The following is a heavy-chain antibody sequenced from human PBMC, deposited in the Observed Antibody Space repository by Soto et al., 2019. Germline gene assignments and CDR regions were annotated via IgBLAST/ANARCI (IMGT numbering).Heavy chain of an antibody. Sequence: EVQLLESGGGLVQPGESLRLSCAFSGFIFGNYMMTWVRQAPGKGLEWVSTIRDGGESTYYADSVKGRFTISRDNSKNTFYLQMGRLGVEDTAVYYCAPHVHCSGGSCHYDAFDIRGQGTMVTVSS. J-gene: IGHJ3*02. CDR2: IRDGGEST. V-gene: IGHV3-23*01. D-gene: IGHD2-15*01. CDR1: GFIFGNYM. CDR3: APHVHCSGGSCHYDAFDI.